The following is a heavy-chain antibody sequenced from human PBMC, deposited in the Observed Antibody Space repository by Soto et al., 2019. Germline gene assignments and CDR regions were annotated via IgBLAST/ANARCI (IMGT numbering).Heavy chain of an antibody. CDR3: ARDRVLGVVVGYYGMDV. CDR2: IYYSGST. J-gene: IGHJ6*02. Sequence: SETLSLTCTVSGGSISSSSYYWGWIRQPPGKGLEWIGSIYYSGSTYYNPSLKSRVTISVDTSKNQFSLKLSSVTAADTAVHYCARDRVLGVVVGYYGMDVWGQGTTVTVSS. CDR1: GGSISSSSYY. D-gene: IGHD2-15*01. V-gene: IGHV4-39*02.